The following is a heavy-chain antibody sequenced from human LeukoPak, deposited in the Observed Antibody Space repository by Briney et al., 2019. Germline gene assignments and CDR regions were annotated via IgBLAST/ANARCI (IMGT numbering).Heavy chain of an antibody. CDR3: AGGPRGGVDY. CDR1: GGSISSFY. D-gene: IGHD3-10*01. J-gene: IGHJ4*02. Sequence: PSETLSLTCTVSGGSISSFYWGWIRQPPGKGLEWIGTIYYTENTYYKPSLKSRVTISVDTSKTQFSLKLSSVTAADTAVYYCAGGPRGGVDYWGQGTLVTVSS. CDR2: IYYTENT. V-gene: IGHV4-39*01.